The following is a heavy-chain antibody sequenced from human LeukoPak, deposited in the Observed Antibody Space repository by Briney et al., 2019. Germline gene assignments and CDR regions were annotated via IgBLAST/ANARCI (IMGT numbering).Heavy chain of an antibody. CDR1: GYTFSNYW. CDR2: IYPGDSET. J-gene: IGHJ4*02. D-gene: IGHD5-12*01. CDR3: ARHLVYIGPCPDY. Sequence: GESLKVSCKGSGYTFSNYWSGRVRQMPGKGLEWMGIIYPGDSETRYSPSFQGQVTISADKSTRTAYLQWSSLKASDTAMYYCARHLVYIGPCPDYWGQGTLVTVSS. V-gene: IGHV5-51*01.